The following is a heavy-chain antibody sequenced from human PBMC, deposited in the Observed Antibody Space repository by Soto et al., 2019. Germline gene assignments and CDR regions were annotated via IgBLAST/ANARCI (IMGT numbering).Heavy chain of an antibody. CDR1: GGSVSGYY. Sequence: SETLSLTCTVSGGSVSGYYWSWIRQPPGKGLEWIGYIFYRGNTLYNPSLQSRVTISVDTSKNQFSLRLSSVTAADTAVYYCTRHAIIPKLQYGMDVWGQGASVTVSS. CDR3: TRHAIIPKLQYGMDV. CDR2: IFYRGNT. V-gene: IGHV4-59*02. D-gene: IGHD2-15*01. J-gene: IGHJ6*02.